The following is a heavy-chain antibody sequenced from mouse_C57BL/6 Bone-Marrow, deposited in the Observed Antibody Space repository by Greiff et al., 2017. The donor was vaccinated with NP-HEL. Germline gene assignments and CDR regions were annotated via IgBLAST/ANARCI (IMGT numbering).Heavy chain of an antibody. CDR1: GYTFTSYW. CDR3: ARSGHWYFDV. Sequence: QVQLQQPGAELVMPGASVKLSCKASGYTFTSYWMYWVKQRPGQGLEWIGEIDPSDSYTNYNQKFKGKSTLTVDNSSSTAYMQLSSLTSEDSAVYYCARSGHWYFDVWGTGTTVTVSA. J-gene: IGHJ1*03. D-gene: IGHD3-2*02. V-gene: IGHV1-69*01. CDR2: IDPSDSYT.